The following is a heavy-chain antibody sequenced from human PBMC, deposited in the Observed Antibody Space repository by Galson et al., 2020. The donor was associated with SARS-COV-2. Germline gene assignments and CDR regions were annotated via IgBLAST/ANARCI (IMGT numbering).Heavy chain of an antibody. J-gene: IGHJ3*02. CDR2: ISWNSGAF. Sequence: SLKISCIASGFTFDDYAMHWVRQAPGKGLEWVSGISWNSGAFGYADSVKGRLTISRDNAKNSLYLQMNSLRPEDTAFYYCAKGKVRTGGAFDIWGQGTMVTVSP. D-gene: IGHD2-8*02. CDR3: AKGKVRTGGAFDI. CDR1: GFTFDDYA. V-gene: IGHV3-9*01.